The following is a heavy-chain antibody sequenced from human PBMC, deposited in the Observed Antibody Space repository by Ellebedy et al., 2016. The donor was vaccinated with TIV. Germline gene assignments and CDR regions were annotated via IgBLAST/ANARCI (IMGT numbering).Heavy chain of an antibody. V-gene: IGHV1-2*04. Sequence: ASVKVSCKASGYTFTGYYMHWVRQPPGQGLEWMGWINPNSGGTNDAQKFQGWVTMTRDTSISTAYMDLSRLRSDDTAVYYCVHTGDRGIWGQGTMVTVSS. CDR3: VHTGDRGI. J-gene: IGHJ3*02. D-gene: IGHD7-27*01. CDR1: GYTFTGYY. CDR2: INPNSGGT.